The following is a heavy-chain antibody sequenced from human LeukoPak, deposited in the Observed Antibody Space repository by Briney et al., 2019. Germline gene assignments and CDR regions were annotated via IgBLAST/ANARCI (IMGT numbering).Heavy chain of an antibody. CDR3: ARPYSSGWDPIDY. CDR2: IKQDGSEK. J-gene: IGHJ4*02. Sequence: GGSLRLSCAAPGFTFSSYWMSWVRQAPGKGLEWVANIKQDGSEKYYVDSVKGRFTISRDNAKNSLYLQMNSLRAEDTAVYYCARPYSSGWDPIDYWGQGTLVTVSS. D-gene: IGHD6-19*01. V-gene: IGHV3-7*01. CDR1: GFTFSSYW.